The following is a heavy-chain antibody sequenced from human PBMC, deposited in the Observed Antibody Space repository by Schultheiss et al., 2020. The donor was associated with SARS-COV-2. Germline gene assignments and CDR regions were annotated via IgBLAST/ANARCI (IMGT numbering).Heavy chain of an antibody. CDR1: GFTFSSYD. Sequence: GESLKISCAASGFTFSSYDMHWVRQATGKGLEWVSTISGDGRNTHYANSAQGRFTIPRDNSKNTMYLQMTRLRAEDTAVYYCVAWVAEHFDCWGQGTLVTVSS. V-gene: IGHV3-74*01. CDR3: VAWVAEHFDC. J-gene: IGHJ4*02. D-gene: IGHD1/OR15-1a*01. CDR2: ISGDGRNT.